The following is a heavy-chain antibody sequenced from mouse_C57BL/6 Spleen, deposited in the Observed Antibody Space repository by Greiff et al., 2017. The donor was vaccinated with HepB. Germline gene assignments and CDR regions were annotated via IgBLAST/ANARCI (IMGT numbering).Heavy chain of an antibody. CDR1: GYAFTNYL. Sequence: VKLQESGAELVRPGTSVKVSCKASGYAFTNYLIEWVKQRPGQGLEWIGVINPGSGGTNYNEKFKGKATLTADKSSSTAYMQLSSLTSEDSAVYFCARSLYYDYDRAYWGQGTRVTVSA. CDR3: ARSLYYDYDRAY. V-gene: IGHV1-54*01. CDR2: INPGSGGT. J-gene: IGHJ3*01. D-gene: IGHD2-4*01.